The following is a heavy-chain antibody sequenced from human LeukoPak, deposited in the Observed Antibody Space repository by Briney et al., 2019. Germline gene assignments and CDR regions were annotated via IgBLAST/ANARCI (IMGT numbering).Heavy chain of an antibody. Sequence: SETLSLTCTVSSGGNHYWSWIRQPPGKGLEWIGYIYYSGSTNYNPSLKSRVTISVDTSKNQFSLKLSSVTAADTAVYYCARDDYGGNSGALDYWGQGTLVTVSS. CDR1: SGGNHY. D-gene: IGHD4-23*01. CDR2: IYYSGST. V-gene: IGHV4-61*01. CDR3: ARDDYGGNSGALDY. J-gene: IGHJ4*02.